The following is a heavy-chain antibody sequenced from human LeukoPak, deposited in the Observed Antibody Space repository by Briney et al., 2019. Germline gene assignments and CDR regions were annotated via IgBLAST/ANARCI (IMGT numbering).Heavy chain of an antibody. CDR1: GDSISDYY. Sequence: SETLSLTCTVSGDSISDYYWSWIRQSPGKGLEWIGEVYYSGSTHYNPSLKSRVTISLDTSKNQFSLRQRSVTSADTAVYYCARELDGNGGWFDPWGQGILVTVSS. V-gene: IGHV4-59*01. CDR2: VYYSGST. CDR3: ARELDGNGGWFDP. D-gene: IGHD5-24*01. J-gene: IGHJ5*02.